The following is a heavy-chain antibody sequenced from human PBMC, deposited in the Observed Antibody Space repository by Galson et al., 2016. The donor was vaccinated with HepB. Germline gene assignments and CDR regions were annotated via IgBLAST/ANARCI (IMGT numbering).Heavy chain of an antibody. V-gene: IGHV3-33*01. CDR2: IWHDGNNK. D-gene: IGHD6-19*01. CDR3: ARERPDIAVAAFDY. J-gene: IGHJ4*02. CDR1: GFTFSSYG. Sequence: SLRLSCAASGFTFSSYGMHWVRQAPGKGLEWVALIWHDGNNKCYADSVKGRFTISRDNSKNTLYLQMNSLRAEDPAVYYCARERPDIAVAAFDYWGQGTLVTVSS.